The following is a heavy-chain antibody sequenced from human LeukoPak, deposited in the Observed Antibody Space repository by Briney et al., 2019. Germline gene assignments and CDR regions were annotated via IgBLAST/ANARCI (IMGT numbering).Heavy chain of an antibody. V-gene: IGHV3-23*01. CDR2: ISGSGGST. J-gene: IGHJ6*02. CDR3: ARNYDFWSGWPYYYGMDV. Sequence: GGSLRLSCAASGFTFSSYAMSWVRQAPGKGLEWVSAISGSGGSTYYADSVKGRFTISRDNSKNTLYLQMNSLRAEDTAVYYCARNYDFWSGWPYYYGMDVWGQGTTVTVSS. CDR1: GFTFSSYA. D-gene: IGHD3-3*01.